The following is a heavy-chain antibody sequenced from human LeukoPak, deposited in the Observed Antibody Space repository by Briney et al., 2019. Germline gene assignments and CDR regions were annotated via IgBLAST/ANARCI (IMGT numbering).Heavy chain of an antibody. CDR1: GYTFTSYA. Sequence: ASVKVSCKASGYTFTSYAMHWVRQAPGQRLEWMGWINAGNGNTKYSQKFQGRVTITRDTSASTAYMELSSLRSEDTAAYYCARGSTSDWPLDHWGQETLVTISP. CDR3: ARGSTSDWPLDH. D-gene: IGHD6-19*01. V-gene: IGHV1-3*01. J-gene: IGHJ4*02. CDR2: INAGNGNT.